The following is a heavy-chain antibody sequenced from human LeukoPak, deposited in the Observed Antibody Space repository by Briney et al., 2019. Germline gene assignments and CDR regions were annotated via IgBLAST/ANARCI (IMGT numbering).Heavy chain of an antibody. CDR3: ARSIAVAGPVAHDAFDI. Sequence: PSQTLSLTCTVSGGSISSGDYYWSWIRQPPGKGLEWIGYIYYSGSTYYNPSLKSRVTISVDTSKNQFSLKLSSVTAADTAVYYCARSIAVAGPVAHDAFDIWGQGTMVTVSS. J-gene: IGHJ3*02. CDR2: IYYSGST. D-gene: IGHD6-19*01. V-gene: IGHV4-30-4*01. CDR1: GGSISSGDYY.